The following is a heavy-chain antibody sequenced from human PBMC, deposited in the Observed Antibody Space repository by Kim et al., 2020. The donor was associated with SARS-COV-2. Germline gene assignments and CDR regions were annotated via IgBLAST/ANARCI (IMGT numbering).Heavy chain of an antibody. J-gene: IGHJ6*02. CDR3: ARDHLVYGSGSYSFGMDV. V-gene: IGHV1-18*04. Sequence: ASVKVSCKASGYTFTSYGISWVRQAPGQGLEWMGWISAYNGNTNYAQKLQGRVTMTTDTSTSTAYMELRSLRSDDTAVYYCARDHLVYGSGSYSFGMDVWGQGTTVTVSS. CDR1: GYTFTSYG. D-gene: IGHD3-10*01. CDR2: ISAYNGNT.